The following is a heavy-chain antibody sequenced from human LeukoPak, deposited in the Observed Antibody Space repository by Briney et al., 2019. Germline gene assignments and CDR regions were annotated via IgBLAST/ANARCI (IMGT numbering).Heavy chain of an antibody. D-gene: IGHD3-10*01. CDR3: ARARGGYYYCGMDV. J-gene: IGHJ6*02. CDR2: ISSSSSYI. V-gene: IGHV3-21*01. Sequence: GGSLRLSCAASGFTFSSYSMNWVRQAPGKGLEWVSSISSSSSYIYYADSVKGRFTISRDNAKNSLYLQMNSLRAEDTAVYYCARARGGYYYCGMDVWGQGTTVTVSS. CDR1: GFTFSSYS.